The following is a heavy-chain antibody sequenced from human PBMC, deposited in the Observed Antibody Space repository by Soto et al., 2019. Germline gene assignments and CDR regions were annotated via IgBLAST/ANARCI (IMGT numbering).Heavy chain of an antibody. CDR3: AKDLNSSSPGPLDY. CDR2: ISGSGGTT. D-gene: IGHD6-6*01. J-gene: IGHJ4*02. CDR1: GFTFSNYA. V-gene: IGHV3-23*01. Sequence: GGSLRLSCAASGFTFSNYAMNWVRQAPGKGLEWVSAISGSGGTTYYADSVKGRFTMSRDNSKNTLYLQMNSLRAEDTAVYYCAKDLNSSSPGPLDYSGQGSLVPGSS.